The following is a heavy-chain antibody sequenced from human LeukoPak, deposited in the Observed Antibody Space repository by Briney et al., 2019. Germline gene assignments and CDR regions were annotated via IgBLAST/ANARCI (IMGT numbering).Heavy chain of an antibody. CDR1: GFTFSSYA. CDR2: ISYDGSNK. D-gene: IGHD6-19*01. V-gene: IGHV3-30*01. Sequence: GGSLRLSCAASGFTFSSYAMHWVRQAPGKGLEWVAVISYDGSNKYYADSVKGRFTISRDNSKNTLYLQMNSLRAEDTAVYYCAREYSSGWYRAFDYWGQGTLVTVSS. CDR3: AREYSSGWYRAFDY. J-gene: IGHJ4*02.